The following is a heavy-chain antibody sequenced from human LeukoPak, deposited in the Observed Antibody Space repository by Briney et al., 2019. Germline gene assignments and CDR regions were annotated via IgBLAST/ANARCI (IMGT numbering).Heavy chain of an antibody. Sequence: SETLSLTCAVSGGSISSRNWWSWVRQPPGKGLEWIGEIYHSGSTNYNPSLKSRVTISVDTSKNQFSLKLSSVTAADTAVYYCAREGLQLWLRSYFDYWGQGTLVTVSS. V-gene: IGHV4-4*02. J-gene: IGHJ4*02. D-gene: IGHD5-18*01. CDR1: GGSISSRNW. CDR2: IYHSGST. CDR3: AREGLQLWLRSYFDY.